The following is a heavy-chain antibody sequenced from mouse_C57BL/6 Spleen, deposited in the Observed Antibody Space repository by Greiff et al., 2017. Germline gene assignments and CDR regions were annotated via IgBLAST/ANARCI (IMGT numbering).Heavy chain of an antibody. V-gene: IGHV1-59*01. CDR2: IDPSDSYT. D-gene: IGHD2-4*01. CDR1: GYTFTSYW. CDR3: ARADIDYDWVSDY. J-gene: IGHJ4*01. Sequence: QVQLQQPGAELVRPGTSVKLSCKASGYTFTSYWMHWVKQRPGQGLEWIGVIDPSDSYTNYNQKFKGKATLTVDTSSSTAYMQLSSLTSENSAVYYGARADIDYDWVSDYWGQGTSVTVSS.